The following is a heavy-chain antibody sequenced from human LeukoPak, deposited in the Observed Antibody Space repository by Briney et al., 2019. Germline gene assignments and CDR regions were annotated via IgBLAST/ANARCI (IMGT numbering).Heavy chain of an antibody. D-gene: IGHD2-15*01. J-gene: IGHJ4*02. V-gene: IGHV4-39*01. Sequence: SETLSLTCTVSGGSISSSSYYWGWIRQPPGKGLEWIGSIYYSGSTYYNPSLKSRVTISVDTSKNQFSLKMSSVTAADTAVYYCARHPRGRVIDYWGQGTLVTVSS. CDR2: IYYSGST. CDR3: ARHPRGRVIDY. CDR1: GGSISSSSYY.